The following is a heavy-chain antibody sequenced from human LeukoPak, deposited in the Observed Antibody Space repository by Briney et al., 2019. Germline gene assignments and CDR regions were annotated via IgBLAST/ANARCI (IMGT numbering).Heavy chain of an antibody. CDR2: IKQDGSEK. J-gene: IGHJ6*02. D-gene: IGHD3-3*01. Sequence: GGSLRLSCTASGFTFNNYWMSWVRQASGQGLEWVANIKQDGSEKYYVDSVRGRFTISRYNAKNSLFLEMNTLRAEDTAVYYCARVGFYEDVWGQGTTVTVSS. CDR1: GFTFNNYW. CDR3: ARVGFYEDV. V-gene: IGHV3-7*01.